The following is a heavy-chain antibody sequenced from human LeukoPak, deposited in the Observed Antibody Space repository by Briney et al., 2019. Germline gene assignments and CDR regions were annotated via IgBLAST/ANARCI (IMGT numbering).Heavy chain of an antibody. J-gene: IGHJ3*02. CDR3: ARFGATDAFDI. V-gene: IGHV1-18*04. CDR1: GYTFTGYY. CDR2: ISAYNGNT. Sequence: ASVKVSCKASGYTFTGYYIHWVRQAPGQGLEWMGWISAYNGNTNYAQKLQGRVTMTTDTSTSTAYMELRSLRFDDTAVYYCARFGATDAFDIWGQGTMVAVSS. D-gene: IGHD1-26*01.